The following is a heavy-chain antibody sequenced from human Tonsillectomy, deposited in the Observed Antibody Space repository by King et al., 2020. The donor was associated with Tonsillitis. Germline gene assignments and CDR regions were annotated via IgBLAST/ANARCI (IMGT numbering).Heavy chain of an antibody. J-gene: IGHJ4*02. CDR2: ISISSSTI. D-gene: IGHD3-10*01. Sequence: QLVQSGGGLVQPGGSLRLSCAASGFTFSRYSLNWVRQAPGKGLEWVSYISISSSTIYYVDSVKGRFTISRDNAKNSLYLQMNNLRAEDTAIYYCARVQGPLVGWWVRGPLDYWGQGTLVTVSS. V-gene: IGHV3-48*01. CDR1: GFTFSRYS. CDR3: ARVQGPLVGWWVRGPLDY.